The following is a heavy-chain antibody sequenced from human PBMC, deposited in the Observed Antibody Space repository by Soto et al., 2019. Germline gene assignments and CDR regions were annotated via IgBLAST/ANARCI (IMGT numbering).Heavy chain of an antibody. CDR1: GYTFTGYY. CDR3: AGGNCAGDCYFDY. Sequence: QVQLVQSGTEVKKPGASVKISCKASGYTFTGYYIYWVRQAPGQGLEFMGAINSGGGNTDYAQKFQGRVTVTRDTSTSTVYMELTSLRSDDTAVYYCAGGNCAGDCYFDYWGKGTLVTVSS. J-gene: IGHJ4*02. D-gene: IGHD2-21*02. V-gene: IGHV1-46*01. CDR2: INSGGGNT.